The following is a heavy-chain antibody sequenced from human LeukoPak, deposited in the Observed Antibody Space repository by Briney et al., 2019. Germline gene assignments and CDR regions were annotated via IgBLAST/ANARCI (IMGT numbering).Heavy chain of an antibody. CDR1: GGSISSYY. Sequence: SETLSLTCTVSGGSISSYYWSWIRQPPGKGLEWIGYIYYSGSTNYNPSLKSRVTISVDTSKNQFSLKLSSVTAADTAVYYCARGDFWSYWGQGTLVTVSS. D-gene: IGHD3-3*01. J-gene: IGHJ4*02. CDR2: IYYSGST. V-gene: IGHV4-59*12. CDR3: ARGDFWSY.